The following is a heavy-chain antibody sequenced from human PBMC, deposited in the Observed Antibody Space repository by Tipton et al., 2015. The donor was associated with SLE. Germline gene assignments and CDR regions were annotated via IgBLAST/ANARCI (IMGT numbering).Heavy chain of an antibody. CDR3: ARGGDLGDFDY. V-gene: IGHV4-59*12. CDR2: MYYSGST. CDR1: GGSISSYY. Sequence: TLSLTCTVSGGSISSYYWSWIRQSPGKGLEWIGYMYYSGSTNYNPSLKSRVTMSVDTSKNQFSLKLSSVTAADTAVYYCARGGDLGDFDYWGQGTLVTVSS. J-gene: IGHJ4*02. D-gene: IGHD3-10*01.